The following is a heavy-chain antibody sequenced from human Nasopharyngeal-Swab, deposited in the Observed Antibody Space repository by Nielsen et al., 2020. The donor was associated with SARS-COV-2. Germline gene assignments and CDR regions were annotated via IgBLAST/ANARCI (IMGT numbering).Heavy chain of an antibody. Sequence: GESLKISCAASGFTFADHGMSWVRQGPGKGLEWVSGITWNGGGTGYADSVKGRFTISRDNAKNSLYLQMNSLRAEDTAVYYCARDGYSSGWYGGWFDPWGQGTLVTVSS. D-gene: IGHD6-19*01. J-gene: IGHJ5*02. V-gene: IGHV3-20*04. CDR1: GFTFADHG. CDR2: ITWNGGGT. CDR3: ARDGYSSGWYGGWFDP.